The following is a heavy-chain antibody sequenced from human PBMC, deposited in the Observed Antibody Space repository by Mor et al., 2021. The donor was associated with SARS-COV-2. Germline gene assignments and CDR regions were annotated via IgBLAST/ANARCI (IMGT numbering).Heavy chain of an antibody. CDR3: ARDVGKDAFDI. D-gene: IGHD7-27*01. Sequence: TISRDNAKNSLYLQMNSLRAEDTAVYYCARDVGKDAFDIWGQGTMVTVSS. J-gene: IGHJ3*02. V-gene: IGHV3-11*06.